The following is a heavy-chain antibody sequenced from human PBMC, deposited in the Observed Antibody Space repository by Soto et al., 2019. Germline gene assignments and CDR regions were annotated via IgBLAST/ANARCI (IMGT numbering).Heavy chain of an antibody. J-gene: IGHJ1*01. Sequence: QVQLVQSGAEVKKPGSSVKVSCTASGGTFSSYAISWVRQAPGQGLEWMGGIIPIFGTANYAQKFQGRVTITADESTSTAYMDLSSLRSEDTAVYYCAVSCGGDCPSHEYFQHWGQGTLVTVSS. V-gene: IGHV1-69*01. D-gene: IGHD2-21*02. CDR2: IIPIFGTA. CDR1: GGTFSSYA. CDR3: AVSCGGDCPSHEYFQH.